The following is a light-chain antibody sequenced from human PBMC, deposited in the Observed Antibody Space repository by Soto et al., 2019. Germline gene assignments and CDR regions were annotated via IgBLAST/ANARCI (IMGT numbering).Light chain of an antibody. V-gene: IGLV2-8*01. CDR3: SSYTSSSTLHV. CDR2: EVS. Sequence: QSALTQPPSASGSPGQSVTISCTGTSSDFGGYNYVSWYQQHPGKAPKLMIYEVSKRPSGVPDRFSGSKSGNTASLTISGLQAEDEADYYCSSYTSSSTLHVFGTGTKVTVL. J-gene: IGLJ1*01. CDR1: SSDFGGYNY.